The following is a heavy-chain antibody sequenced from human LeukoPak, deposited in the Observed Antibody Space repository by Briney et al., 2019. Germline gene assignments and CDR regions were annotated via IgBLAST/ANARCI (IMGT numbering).Heavy chain of an antibody. D-gene: IGHD3-10*01. CDR1: GFTFSSYA. V-gene: IGHV3-23*01. CDR3: AKDQITMVRGPYAFDI. J-gene: IGHJ3*02. CDR2: ISGSGGST. Sequence: GGSLRLSCAASGFTFSSYAMSWVRQAPGKGLEWVSAISGSGGSTYYADSVKGRFTISRDNSKNTLYLQMNSLRAEDTAVYYCAKDQITMVRGPYAFDIWGQGTMVTVSS.